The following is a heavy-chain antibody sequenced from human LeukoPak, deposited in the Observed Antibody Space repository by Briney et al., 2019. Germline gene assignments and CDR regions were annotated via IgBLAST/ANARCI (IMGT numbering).Heavy chain of an antibody. V-gene: IGHV4-61*01. CDR2: IYYSGST. CDR3: ARASIVVVPAARIGNWFDP. CDR1: GGSVSSGSYY. J-gene: IGHJ5*02. D-gene: IGHD2-2*01. Sequence: KTSETLSLTCTVSGGSVSSGSYYWSWIRQPPGKGLEWIEYIYYSGSTNYNPSLKSRVTISVDTSKNQFSLKLSSVTAAGTAVYYCARASIVVVPAARIGNWFDPWGQGTLVTVSS.